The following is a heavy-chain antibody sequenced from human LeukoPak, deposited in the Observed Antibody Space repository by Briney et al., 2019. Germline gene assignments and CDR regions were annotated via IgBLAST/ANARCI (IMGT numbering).Heavy chain of an antibody. CDR1: GFTFSNYA. J-gene: IGHJ4*02. CDR2: ITNDSDDT. D-gene: IGHD1-26*01. V-gene: IGHV3-23*01. CDR3: VKGVGPRAPNGRVFEY. Sequence: PGGSLRFSCAASGFTFSNYAMTWVRQAPGKGLDWVSIITNDSDDTKYADSVRGRFTISRDNSKNTLFLQMNTLRVDDTAIYYCVKGVGPRAPNGRVFEYWGQGALVTVSS.